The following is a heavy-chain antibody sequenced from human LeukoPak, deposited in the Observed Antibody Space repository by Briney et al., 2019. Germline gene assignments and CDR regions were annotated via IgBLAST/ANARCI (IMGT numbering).Heavy chain of an antibody. Sequence: GGSLRLSCAASGFTFNSYAMSWVRQAPGKGLEWVSSISGGSTYYADSVKGRFTISRDNSKNTLYLQMNSLRAEDTAVYYCAKDRGGTAAAQKFDYWGQGTLVTVSS. CDR2: ISGGST. V-gene: IGHV3-23*01. CDR3: AKDRGGTAAAQKFDY. J-gene: IGHJ4*02. D-gene: IGHD6-13*01. CDR1: GFTFNSYA.